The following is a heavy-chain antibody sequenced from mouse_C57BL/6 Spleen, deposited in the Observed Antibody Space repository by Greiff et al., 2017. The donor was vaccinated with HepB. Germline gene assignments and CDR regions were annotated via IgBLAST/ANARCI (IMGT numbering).Heavy chain of an antibody. V-gene: IGHV1-7*01. D-gene: IGHD2-10*01. CDR2: INPSSGYT. CDR1: GYTFTSYW. J-gene: IGHJ3*01. CDR3: ARTYYGNYVGFAY. Sequence: VKLQESGAELAKPGASVKLSCKASGYTFTSYWMHWVKQRLGQGLEWIGYINPSSGYTKYNQKFKDKATLTADKSSSTAYMQLSSLTYDDSAVYYCARTYYGNYVGFAYWGQGTLVTVSA.